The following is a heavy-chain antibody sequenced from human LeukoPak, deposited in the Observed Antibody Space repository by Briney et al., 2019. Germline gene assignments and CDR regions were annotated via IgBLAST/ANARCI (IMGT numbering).Heavy chain of an antibody. CDR3: ARETYGANSGATDY. J-gene: IGHJ4*02. CDR1: GYTFTTYY. V-gene: IGHV1-46*01. CDR2: INPRGGST. Sequence: ASVKVSCKASGYTFTTYYMYWVRQAPGQGLEWMGRINPRGGSTIYAQKFQGRVTMTRDTSTTTVYMELSSLRSEDTAVYYCARETYGANSGATDYWGQGTPVTVSA. D-gene: IGHD4-23*01.